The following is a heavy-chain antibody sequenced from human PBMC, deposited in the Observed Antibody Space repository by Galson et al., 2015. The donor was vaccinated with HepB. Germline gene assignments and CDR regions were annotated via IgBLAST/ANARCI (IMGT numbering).Heavy chain of an antibody. J-gene: IGHJ4*02. D-gene: IGHD1-26*01. Sequence: SLRLSCAASGFTFSSYAMHWVRQAPGKGLEWVAVISYDGSNKYYADSVKGRFTISRDNSKNTLYLQMNSLRAEDTAVYYCARDVRSGSYYVGVVDYWGQGTLVTVSS. CDR3: ARDVRSGSYYVGVVDY. V-gene: IGHV3-30-3*01. CDR1: GFTFSSYA. CDR2: ISYDGSNK.